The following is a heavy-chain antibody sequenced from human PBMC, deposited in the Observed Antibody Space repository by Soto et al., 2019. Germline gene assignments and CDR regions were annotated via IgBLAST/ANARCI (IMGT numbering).Heavy chain of an antibody. D-gene: IGHD6-19*01. J-gene: IGHJ4*02. CDR3: ARDISSGWYDY. V-gene: IGHV1-18*01. Sequence: QVQLVQSGAEVKKPGASVKDSCKASGYNFNTYSITWVRQAPGQGLEWMGWISCYNGNTKYAQNIQGRVTITTDTSTSTAYMELRSMRAADTAMYYCARDISSGWYDYWGQGILVT. CDR2: ISCYNGNT. CDR1: GYNFNTYS.